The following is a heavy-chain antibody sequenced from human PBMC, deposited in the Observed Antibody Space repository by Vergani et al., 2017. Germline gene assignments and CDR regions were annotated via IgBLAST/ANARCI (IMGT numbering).Heavy chain of an antibody. CDR2: IYHSGST. V-gene: IGHV4-30-2*01. D-gene: IGHD2-2*01. CDR1: GGSISSGGYS. CDR3: ARSYCSSASCYPGVYFHH. Sequence: QLQLQESGSGLVKPSQTLSLTCAVSGGSISSGGYSWSWIRQPPGKGLEWIGYIYHSGSTYYNPSLKSRVTISVDRSKSQFSLKLSSVTAADTAVYYCARSYCSSASCYPGVYFHHWGQGTLVTVSS. J-gene: IGHJ1*01.